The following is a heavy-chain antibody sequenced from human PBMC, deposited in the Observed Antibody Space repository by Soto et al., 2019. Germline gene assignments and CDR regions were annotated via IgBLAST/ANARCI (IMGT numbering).Heavy chain of an antibody. D-gene: IGHD5-12*01. CDR1: CGSVSSGSYY. V-gene: IGHV4-61*01. CDR2: IYYSGST. J-gene: IGHJ3*02. Sequence: PSETLSLTCTVSCGSVSSGSYYWSWIRQPPGKGLEWIGYIYYSGSTNYNPSLKSRVTISVDTSKNQFSLKLSSVTAADTAVYYCARQRRYGYNFADAFDIWGQGTMVTVSS. CDR3: ARQRRYGYNFADAFDI.